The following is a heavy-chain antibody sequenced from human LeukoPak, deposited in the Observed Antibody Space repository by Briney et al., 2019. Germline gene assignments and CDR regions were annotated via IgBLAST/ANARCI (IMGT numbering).Heavy chain of an antibody. V-gene: IGHV3-30*03. CDR1: GFTFSSYG. J-gene: IGHJ4*02. Sequence: PGGSLRLSCAASGFTFSSYGMHWVRQAPGKGLEWVAVISYDGSNKYYADSVKGRFTISRDNSKNTLYLQMNSLRAEDTAVYYCSYGDYEVDYWGQGTLVTVSS. D-gene: IGHD4-17*01. CDR3: SYGDYEVDY. CDR2: ISYDGSNK.